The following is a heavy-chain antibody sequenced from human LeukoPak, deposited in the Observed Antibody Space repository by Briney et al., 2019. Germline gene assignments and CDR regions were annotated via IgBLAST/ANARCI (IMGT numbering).Heavy chain of an antibody. CDR3: ARVAIIDGSGDYWIDY. CDR2: IGYNGSPI. CDR1: GFNFSDYY. V-gene: IGHV3-11*01. Sequence: GGSLRLSCSASGFNFSDYYMTWIRQAPGKGLEWVSYIGYNGSPIFYPDSVRGRFTVSRDNAKKSLHLQMNSLRAADTAVYYCARVAIIDGSGDYWIDYWGQGTLVTVSS. J-gene: IGHJ4*02. D-gene: IGHD4-17*01.